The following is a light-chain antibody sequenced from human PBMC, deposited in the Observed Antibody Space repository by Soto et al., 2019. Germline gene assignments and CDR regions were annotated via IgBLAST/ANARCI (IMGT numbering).Light chain of an antibody. V-gene: IGLV1-40*01. CDR1: SSNIGAGYD. CDR2: YNS. CDR3: HSYDSSLSGYV. Sequence: QAVVTQPPSVSGAPGQRVTISCTGSSSNIGAGYDVQWYQQLPGTAPKVLIYYNSDRPSGVPDRFSGSKSGTSASLAITGLQAEDEADYYCHSYDSSLSGYVFGTGTKVTVL. J-gene: IGLJ1*01.